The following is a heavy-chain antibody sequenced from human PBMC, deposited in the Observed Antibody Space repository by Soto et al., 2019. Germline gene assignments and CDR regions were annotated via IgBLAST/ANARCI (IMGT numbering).Heavy chain of an antibody. D-gene: IGHD2-15*01. V-gene: IGHV1-69*13. J-gene: IGHJ4*02. CDR1: GYTFISNG. Sequence: SVKVSCKASGYTFISNGISWVRQAPGQGLEWMGGIIPIFGTANYAQKFQGRVTITADESTSTAYMELSSLRSEDTAVYYCARGVRGYCSGGSCYGFDYWGQGTLVTVSS. CDR3: ARGVRGYCSGGSCYGFDY. CDR2: IIPIFGTA.